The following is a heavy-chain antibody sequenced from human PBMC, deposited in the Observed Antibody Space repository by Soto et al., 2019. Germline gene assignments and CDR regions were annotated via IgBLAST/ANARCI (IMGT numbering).Heavy chain of an antibody. J-gene: IGHJ6*02. CDR2: ISYDGSNE. V-gene: IGHV3-30*03. CDR1: GFTFSSYG. Sequence: GGSLRLSCAASGFTFSSYGMHWVRQAPGKGLEWVAVISYDGSNEYYADSVKGRFTISRDNSKNTLYLQMNSLRAEDTAVYYCARDLYSSGWYGYYYYYGMDVWGQGTTVTVSS. D-gene: IGHD6-19*01. CDR3: ARDLYSSGWYGYYYYYGMDV.